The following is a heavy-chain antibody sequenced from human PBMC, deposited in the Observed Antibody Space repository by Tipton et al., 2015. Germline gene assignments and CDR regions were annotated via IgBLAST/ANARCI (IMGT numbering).Heavy chain of an antibody. CDR3: ARRRVVAATLDAFDI. D-gene: IGHD2-15*01. CDR2: IYYSGST. CDR1: GGSISSSSYY. J-gene: IGHJ3*02. Sequence: TLSLTCTVSGGSISSSSYYWGWIRQPPGKGLEWIGTIYYSGSTYYNPSLKSRVTISVDTSKNQFSLKLSSVTAADTAVYYCARRRVVAATLDAFDIWGQGTRVTVSS. V-gene: IGHV4-39*01.